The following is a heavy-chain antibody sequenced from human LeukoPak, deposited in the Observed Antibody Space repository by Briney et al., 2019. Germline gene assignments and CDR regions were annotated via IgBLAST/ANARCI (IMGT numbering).Heavy chain of an antibody. CDR2: ISGSGGST. CDR1: GFTFSSYA. J-gene: IGHJ4*02. D-gene: IGHD6-6*01. CDR3: AKDLEYSSSSGFDY. V-gene: IGHV3-23*01. Sequence: GGSLRLSCAASGFTFSSYAMSWVRQAPGKGLEWVSAISGSGGSTYYADSVKGRFTISRDNAKNSLYLQMNSLRAEDMALYYCAKDLEYSSSSGFDYWGQGTLVTVSS.